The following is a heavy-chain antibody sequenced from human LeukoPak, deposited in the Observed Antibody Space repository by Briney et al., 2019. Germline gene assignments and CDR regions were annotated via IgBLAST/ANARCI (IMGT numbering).Heavy chain of an antibody. V-gene: IGHV3-21*01. D-gene: IGHD3-10*01. J-gene: IGHJ4*02. Sequence: GGSLRLSCAASGFTFSSYNMNWVRQAPWKGLDWVSFISSSSSHTYYVDSVKGRFTISRDNAKNSLYLQMNSLRAEDTAVYYCSDVSGSYWGQGTLVTVSS. CDR3: SDVSGSY. CDR1: GFTFSSYN. CDR2: ISSSSSHT.